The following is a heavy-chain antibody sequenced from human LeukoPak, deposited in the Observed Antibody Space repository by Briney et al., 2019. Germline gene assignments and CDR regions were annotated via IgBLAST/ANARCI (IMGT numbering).Heavy chain of an antibody. Sequence: ASVKVSCKASGYTFTSYYMHWVRQAPGQGLEWMGIINPSGGSTSYAQKFQGRVTMTRDMSTSTVYMELSSLRSEDTAMYYCARDFVHYYDSSGFKDLGAFDIWGQGTMVTVSS. CDR3: ARDFVHYYDSSGFKDLGAFDI. D-gene: IGHD3-22*01. CDR1: GYTFTSYY. J-gene: IGHJ3*02. CDR2: INPSGGST. V-gene: IGHV1-46*01.